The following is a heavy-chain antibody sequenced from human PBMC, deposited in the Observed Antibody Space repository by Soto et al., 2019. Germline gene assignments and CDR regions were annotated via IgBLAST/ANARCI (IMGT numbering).Heavy chain of an antibody. CDR2: INPNSGGT. V-gene: IGHV1-2*04. CDR3: ARAQYCSSTSCSDDAFDI. D-gene: IGHD2-2*01. J-gene: IGHJ3*02. Sequence: ASVKVSCKTSGYTFTGYYMHGVRQAPGQGLEWMGWINPNSGGTNYAQKFQGWVTMTRDTSISTAYMELSRLRSDDTAVYYCARAQYCSSTSCSDDAFDIWGQGTMVTVSS. CDR1: GYTFTGYY.